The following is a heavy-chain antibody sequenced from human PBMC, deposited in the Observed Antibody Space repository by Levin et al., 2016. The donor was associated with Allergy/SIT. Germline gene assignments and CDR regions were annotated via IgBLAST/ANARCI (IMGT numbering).Heavy chain of an antibody. Sequence: WIRQPPGKGLEWVAVISYDGSNKYYADSVKGRFTISRDNSKNTLYLQMNSLRAEDTAVYYCAKDPRGQWLATPDYWGQGTLVTVSS. J-gene: IGHJ4*02. D-gene: IGHD6-19*01. V-gene: IGHV3-30*18. CDR3: AKDPRGQWLATPDY. CDR2: ISYDGSNK.